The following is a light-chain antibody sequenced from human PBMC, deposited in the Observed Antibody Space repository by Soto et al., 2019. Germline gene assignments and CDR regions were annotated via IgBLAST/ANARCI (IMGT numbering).Light chain of an antibody. V-gene: IGLV2-8*01. CDR1: SSDVGGYNY. CDR2: EVS. Sequence: QSALTQPPSASGSPGQSVTISCTGTSSDVGGYNYVSWYQQHPGKAPKLMIYEVSTRPSGVPDRFSGSKSGNPASLTVSGLQAEDEADYYCSSYAGSSNLVFGGGTKVIVL. CDR3: SSYAGSSNLV. J-gene: IGLJ3*02.